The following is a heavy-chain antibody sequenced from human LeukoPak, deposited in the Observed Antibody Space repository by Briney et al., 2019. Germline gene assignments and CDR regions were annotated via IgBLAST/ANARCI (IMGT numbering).Heavy chain of an antibody. CDR1: GFTFSNYA. V-gene: IGHV3-23*01. CDR3: AKGATVAYYYYYMDV. D-gene: IGHD4-23*01. CDR2: ISGSGGRT. J-gene: IGHJ6*03. Sequence: GGSLRLSCAVSGFTFSNYAMSWVRQAPGKELEWVSAISGSGGRTYYADSVKGRFTISRDNSKYTLYLQMNGLRAEDTAVYYCAKGATVAYYYYYMDVWGKGTTVTVSS.